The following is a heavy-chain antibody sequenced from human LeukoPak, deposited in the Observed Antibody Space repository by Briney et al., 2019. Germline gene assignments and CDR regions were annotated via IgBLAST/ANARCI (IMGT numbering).Heavy chain of an antibody. D-gene: IGHD3-3*01. CDR1: GGSFSGYY. Sequence: PSETLSPTCAVYGGSFSGYYWSWIRQPPGKGLEWIGEINHSGSTNYNPSLKSRVTISVDTSKNQFSLKLSSVTAADTAVYYCARGSILYYDFWSGYYMGPFDYWGQGTLVTVSS. CDR2: INHSGST. J-gene: IGHJ4*02. V-gene: IGHV4-34*01. CDR3: ARGSILYYDFWSGYYMGPFDY.